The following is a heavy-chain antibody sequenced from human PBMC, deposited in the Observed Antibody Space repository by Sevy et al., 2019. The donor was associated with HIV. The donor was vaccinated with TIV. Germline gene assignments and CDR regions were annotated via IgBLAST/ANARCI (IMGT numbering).Heavy chain of an antibody. CDR3: ARDVDTAMDTLGRWRSMDV. Sequence: SETLSLTCTVSGGSISSGGYYWSWIRQHPGKGLEWIGYIYYSGSTYYNPSLKSRVTISVDTSKNQFSLKLSSVTAADTAVYYCARDVDTAMDTLGRWRSMDVWGQGTTVTVSS. J-gene: IGHJ6*02. CDR2: IYYSGST. CDR1: GGSISSGGYY. D-gene: IGHD5-18*01. V-gene: IGHV4-31*03.